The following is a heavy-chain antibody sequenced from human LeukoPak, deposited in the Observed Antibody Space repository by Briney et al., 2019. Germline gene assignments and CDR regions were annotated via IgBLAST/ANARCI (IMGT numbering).Heavy chain of an antibody. D-gene: IGHD1-26*01. CDR2: INHSGST. CDR3: ANRGGSYYRDEVDY. V-gene: IGHV4-34*01. Sequence: SETLSLTCAVYGGSFSGYYWSWIRQPPGKGLEWIGEINHSGSTNYNPSLKSRVTISVDTSKNQFSLKLSSVTAADTAVYYCANRGGSYYRDEVDYWGQGTLVTVSS. J-gene: IGHJ4*02. CDR1: GGSFSGYY.